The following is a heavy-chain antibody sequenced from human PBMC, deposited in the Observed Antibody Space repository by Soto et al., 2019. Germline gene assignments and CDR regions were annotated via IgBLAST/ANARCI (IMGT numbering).Heavy chain of an antibody. CDR1: GGTFSSYA. Sequence: SVKVSCKASGGTFSSYAISWVRQAPGQGLEWMGGIIPIFGTANYAQKFQGRVTITADESTSTAYMELSSLRSEDTAVYYCAREGTAMVVDAFDIWGQGTMVTVSS. CDR3: AREGTAMVVDAFDI. V-gene: IGHV1-69*13. CDR2: IIPIFGTA. D-gene: IGHD5-18*01. J-gene: IGHJ3*02.